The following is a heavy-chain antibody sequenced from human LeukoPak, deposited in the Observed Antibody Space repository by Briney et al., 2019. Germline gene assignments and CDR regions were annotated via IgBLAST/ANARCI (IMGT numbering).Heavy chain of an antibody. D-gene: IGHD3-10*01. CDR1: GFPFSSYG. Sequence: GGSLRLSCTTSGFPFSSYGMDWVRQAPGKGLEWVTSIRYDGSNKYYADSVKGRFTVARDNSKNTLYLQMNSLRAEDTAVYYCARLIWFGELSEYYYYYYYMDVWGKGTTVTISS. CDR2: IRYDGSNK. V-gene: IGHV3-30*02. CDR3: ARLIWFGELSEYYYYYYYMDV. J-gene: IGHJ6*03.